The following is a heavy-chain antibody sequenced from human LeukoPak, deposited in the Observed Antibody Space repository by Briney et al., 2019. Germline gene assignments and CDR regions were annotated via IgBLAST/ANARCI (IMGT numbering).Heavy chain of an antibody. CDR3: AREPDYSDSKGDI. CDR2: IYYSGST. D-gene: IGHD3-22*01. Sequence: SETLSLTCTVSGVSISSYYWSWIRQPPGKGLEWIGYIYYSGSTSYNPSLKSRVTISVDTSKNQFSLRLNSVTAADTAVYYCAREPDYSDSKGDIWGQGTMVTVSS. CDR1: GVSISSYY. J-gene: IGHJ3*02. V-gene: IGHV4-59*01.